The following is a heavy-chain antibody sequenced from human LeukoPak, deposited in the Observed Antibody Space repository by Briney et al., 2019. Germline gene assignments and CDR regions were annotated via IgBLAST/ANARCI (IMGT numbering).Heavy chain of an antibody. CDR2: INPSGGST. J-gene: IGHJ4*02. CDR1: GYTFIDYY. CDR3: ASVRFLDGYNWNHFDY. D-gene: IGHD5-24*01. Sequence: ASVKVSCKASGYTFIDYYIHWVRQAPGQGLEWMGIINPSGGSTSYAQKFQGRVTMTRDTSTSTVYMELSSLRSEDTAVYYCASVRFLDGYNWNHFDYWGQGTLVTVSS. V-gene: IGHV1-46*01.